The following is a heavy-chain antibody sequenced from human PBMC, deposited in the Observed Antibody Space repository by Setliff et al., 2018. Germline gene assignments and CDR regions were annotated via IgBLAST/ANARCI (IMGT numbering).Heavy chain of an antibody. V-gene: IGHV1-69*05. J-gene: IGHJ4*02. D-gene: IGHD6-19*01. CDR1: GGTFSSYA. CDR2: IIPIFGTA. Sequence: SVKVSCKASGGTFSSYAISWVRQAPGQGLEWMGGIIPIFGTANYAQKFQGRVTITTDESTSTAYMELSSLRSEDTAVYYCARGLYSSGYLFVSFDYWGQGTLVTVSS. CDR3: ARGLYSSGYLFVSFDY.